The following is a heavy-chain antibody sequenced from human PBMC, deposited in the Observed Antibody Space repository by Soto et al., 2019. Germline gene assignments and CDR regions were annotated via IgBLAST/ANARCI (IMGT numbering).Heavy chain of an antibody. V-gene: IGHV3-9*01. CDR2: ISWNGASI. D-gene: IGHD3-10*01. Sequence: EVQLVESGGGLVQPGRSLRLSCAASGFTFDDYAIHWVRQAPGRGLEWVAGISWNGASIGYADSVKGRVTSSRDNAKNSLQLQMNSLRSEDTALYYCANLPLYGSGFDCWGQGTLVTVSS. CDR3: ANLPLYGSGFDC. J-gene: IGHJ4*02. CDR1: GFTFDDYA.